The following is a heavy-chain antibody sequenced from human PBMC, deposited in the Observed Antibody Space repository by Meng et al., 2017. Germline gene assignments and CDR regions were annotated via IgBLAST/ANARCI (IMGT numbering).Heavy chain of an antibody. V-gene: IGHV3-20*04. CDR2: INWNGGST. CDR3: ARDRDYGDYWDWFDP. D-gene: IGHD4-17*01. J-gene: IGHJ5*02. CDR1: GLTFDDYG. Sequence: VEAGGGVVRPGGSLRLSWAASGLTFDDYGMSWVRQAPGKGLEWVSGINWNGGSTGYADSVKGRFTITRDNAKNSLYLQMNSLRAEDTALYYCARDRDYGDYWDWFDPWGQGTLVTVSS.